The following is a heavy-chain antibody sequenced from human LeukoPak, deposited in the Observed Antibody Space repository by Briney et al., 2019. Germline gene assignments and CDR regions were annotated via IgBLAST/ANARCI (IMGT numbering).Heavy chain of an antibody. CDR1: GGPISSSNW. CDR3: ARSVASIAARRWFDP. J-gene: IGHJ5*02. D-gene: IGHD6-6*01. V-gene: IGHV4-4*02. Sequence: SETLSLTCAVSGGPISSSNWWSWVRQPPGKGLEWTGEIYHSGSTNYNPSLKSRVTISVDKSKNQFSLKLSSVTAADTAVYYCARSVASIAARRWFDPWGQGTLVTVSS. CDR2: IYHSGST.